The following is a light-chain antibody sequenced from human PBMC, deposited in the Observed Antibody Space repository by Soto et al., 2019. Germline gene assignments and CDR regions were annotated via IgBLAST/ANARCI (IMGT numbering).Light chain of an antibody. CDR1: QNVGND. CDR2: SAS. V-gene: IGKV3-11*01. J-gene: IGKJ4*01. Sequence: EIVLTQSPATLSLSPGERATLSCRASQNVGNDLVWYHQKRGQAPRLLIYSASNRATGIPARFSGSGSGTYFSLAFGSIVPDDFAAYFCQQRSNWPPTFGGGTKVEIK. CDR3: QQRSNWPPT.